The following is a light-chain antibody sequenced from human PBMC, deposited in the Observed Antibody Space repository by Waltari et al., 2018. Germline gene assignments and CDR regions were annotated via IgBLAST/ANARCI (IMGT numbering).Light chain of an antibody. CDR3: SSYTSTWV. Sequence: QSALTQSASVSGSPGQSITISCTGTSSDFAVFNYVSWYQQHPGKAPQLMIYDVSKRPSGCSNRFSGSKSGNTASLTISVLQAEDEADYYCSSYTSTWVFGGGTKLTVL. CDR2: DVS. V-gene: IGLV2-14*01. CDR1: SSDFAVFNY. J-gene: IGLJ3*02.